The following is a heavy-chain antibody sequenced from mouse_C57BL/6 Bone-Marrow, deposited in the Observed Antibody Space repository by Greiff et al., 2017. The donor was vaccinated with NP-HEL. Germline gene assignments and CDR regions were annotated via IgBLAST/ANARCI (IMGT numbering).Heavy chain of an antibody. V-gene: IGHV5-6*01. J-gene: IGHJ1*03. Sequence: EVMLVESGGDLVKPGGSLKLSCAASGFTFSSYGMSWVRQTPDKRLEWVATISSGGSYTYYPDSVKGRFTISRDNAKNTLYLQMSRLKSEDTAMYYCARHRATVVAPWFDVWGTGTTVTVSS. CDR1: GFTFSSYG. CDR3: ARHRATVVAPWFDV. D-gene: IGHD1-1*01. CDR2: ISSGGSYT.